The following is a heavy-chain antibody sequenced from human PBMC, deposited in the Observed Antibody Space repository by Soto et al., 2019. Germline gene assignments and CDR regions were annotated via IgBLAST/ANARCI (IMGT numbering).Heavy chain of an antibody. CDR3: AREEIAAYVDN. J-gene: IGHJ4*01. CDR1: GFTFSSYP. D-gene: IGHD6-13*01. CDR2: ISRDGIEK. Sequence: QVQLVESGGGVVQPGRSLRLSCAASGFTFSSYPIHWVRQAPGQGLEWVAIISRDGIEKHYADSVKGRFTISRDNSKNTLYLQMSSLRDEDTAVYYFAREEIAAYVDNWGHGTLVTGSS. V-gene: IGHV3-30-3*01.